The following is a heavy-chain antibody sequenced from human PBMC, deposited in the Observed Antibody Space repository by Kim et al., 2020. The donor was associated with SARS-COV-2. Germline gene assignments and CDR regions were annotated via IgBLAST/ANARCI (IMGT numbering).Heavy chain of an antibody. Sequence: RVTISVDTSKNQFSLKLSSVTAADTAVYYCARQSPPWFGEWVQLPTLFDYWGQGTLVTVSS. J-gene: IGHJ4*02. D-gene: IGHD3-10*01. V-gene: IGHV4-39*01. CDR3: ARQSPPWFGEWVQLPTLFDY.